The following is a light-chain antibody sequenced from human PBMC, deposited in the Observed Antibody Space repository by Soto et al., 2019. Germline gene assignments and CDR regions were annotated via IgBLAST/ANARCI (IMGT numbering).Light chain of an antibody. CDR2: LGS. J-gene: IGKJ5*01. Sequence: EIVMTQSPLSLPGTPGEPASISFRSSQRLLHSNGYNYLDWYLQKPGQAPQLLIYLGSDRASGVPDRFSGSGSGTDFTLKISRVEAEDVGVYYCMQALQTSITFAQGTRLEIK. V-gene: IGKV2-28*01. CDR1: QRLLHSNGYNY. CDR3: MQALQTSIT.